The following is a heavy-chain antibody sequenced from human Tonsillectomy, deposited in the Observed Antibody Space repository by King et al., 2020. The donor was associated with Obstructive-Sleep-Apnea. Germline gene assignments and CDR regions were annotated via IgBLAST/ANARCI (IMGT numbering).Heavy chain of an antibody. Sequence: QVPLQESGPGLVKPSDTLSLTCAVSGYSISSSNWWGWIRQPPGKGLEWIGYIYYSGSTYYNPSLKSRVTMSVDTSKNQFSLKLSSVTAVDTAVYYCARRPGSTGRDYYGMDVWGQGTTVTVSS. D-gene: IGHD2-2*01. V-gene: IGHV4-28*01. CDR1: GYSISSSNW. J-gene: IGHJ6*02. CDR2: IYYSGST. CDR3: ARRPGSTGRDYYGMDV.